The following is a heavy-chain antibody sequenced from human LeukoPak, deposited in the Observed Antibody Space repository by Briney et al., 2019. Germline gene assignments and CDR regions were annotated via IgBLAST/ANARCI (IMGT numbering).Heavy chain of an antibody. CDR1: GFTFSSYA. J-gene: IGHJ4*02. Sequence: PGGSLRFSCAASGFTFSSYAMSWVRQAPGKGLEWVSAISGSGGSTYYADSVKGRFTISRDNSKNTLYLQMNSLRAEDTAVYYCAKILEYYYGSGSYYNVIPPYYFDYWGQGTLVTVSS. CDR3: AKILEYYYGSGSYYNVIPPYYFDY. V-gene: IGHV3-23*01. D-gene: IGHD3-10*01. CDR2: ISGSGGST.